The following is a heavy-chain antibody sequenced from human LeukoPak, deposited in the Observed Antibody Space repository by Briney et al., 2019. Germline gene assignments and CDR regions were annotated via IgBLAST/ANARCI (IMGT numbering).Heavy chain of an antibody. J-gene: IGHJ6*03. D-gene: IGHD2-2*01. CDR1: GGFFRGYY. CDR3: ARAVPAAIYYYYYMDV. Sequence: SETLSLLCAVYGGFFRGYYWSWIRQPTGKGREGIGEINHSGSTNYNPSLKSRVTISVDTSKNQFSLKLSSVTAADTAVYYCARAVPAAIYYYYYMDVWGKGTTVTVSS. CDR2: INHSGST. V-gene: IGHV4-34*01.